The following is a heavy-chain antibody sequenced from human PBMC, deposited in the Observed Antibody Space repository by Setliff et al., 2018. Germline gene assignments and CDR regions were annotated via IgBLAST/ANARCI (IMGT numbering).Heavy chain of an antibody. J-gene: IGHJ3*02. D-gene: IGHD3-3*01. CDR3: ASPRRDDLDSPFDPFDI. CDR1: GESFSNNY. CDR2: SSHSGST. V-gene: IGHV4-34*01. Sequence: SETLSLTCSVYGESFSNNYWSWIRQPPGKGLEWIGESSHSGSTSYSPSLKSRLTMSVDTSKNQFSLRLTSVTASDTAVYYCASPRRDDLDSPFDPFDIWGHGTRVTVSS.